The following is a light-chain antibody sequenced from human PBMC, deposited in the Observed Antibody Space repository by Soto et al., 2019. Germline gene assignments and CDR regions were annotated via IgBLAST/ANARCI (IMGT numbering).Light chain of an antibody. CDR3: TSYAGGNNV. J-gene: IGLJ1*01. V-gene: IGLV2-8*01. CDR2: EVN. CDR1: GSDIGGYNY. Sequence: QSALTQPPSASGSPGQSVSISCTGTGSDIGGYNYVSWYQQHPGKVPKLIIYEVNKRPSGVPDRFSGSKSGNTASLTVTGLQAEDEADYYCTSYAGGNNVFGTGTKVTVL.